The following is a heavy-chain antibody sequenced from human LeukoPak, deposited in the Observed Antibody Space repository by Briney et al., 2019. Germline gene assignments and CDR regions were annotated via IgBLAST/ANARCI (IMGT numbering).Heavy chain of an antibody. CDR1: GFTFSSHW. CDR3: ASGSGYNFGNFDY. D-gene: IGHD5-18*01. V-gene: IGHV3-33*08. CDR2: IWYDGSQK. Sequence: PGGSLRLSCAASGFTFSSHWMHWVRQAPGKGLEWVTVIWYDGSQKYYADSVKGRFTISRDNSKNALYLQMGSLRAGDTAMYYCASGSGYNFGNFDYWGQGTLVTVSS. J-gene: IGHJ4*02.